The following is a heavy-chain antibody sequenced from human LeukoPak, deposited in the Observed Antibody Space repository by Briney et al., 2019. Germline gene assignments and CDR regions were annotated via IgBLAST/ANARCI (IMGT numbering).Heavy chain of an antibody. CDR1: GFTFSSYA. CDR3: ASGPGKYRLRY. J-gene: IGHJ4*02. V-gene: IGHV3-30*04. D-gene: IGHD5-12*01. CDR2: ISYDGSNK. Sequence: GGSLRLSCAASGFTFSSYAMHWVRQAPGKGLEWVAVISYDGSNKYYADSVKGRFTISRDNSKNTLYLQMNSLRAEDTAVYHCASGPGKYRLRYWGQGTLVTVSS.